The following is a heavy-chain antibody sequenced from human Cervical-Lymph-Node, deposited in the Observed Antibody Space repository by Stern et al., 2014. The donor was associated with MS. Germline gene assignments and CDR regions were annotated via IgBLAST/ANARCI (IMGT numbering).Heavy chain of an antibody. CDR3: ARAGYCSPSTCSDAFDI. CDR1: GYTFISHA. V-gene: IGHV1-3*01. Sequence: VQLVQSGAEVKDPGASVKVSCKASGYTFISHAMHWVRQAPGQTFEWMGLINGDNGNTKYSQKLQGRVPITRDKTTSTAYMELSSLTSEDTAVYYCARAGYCSPSTCSDAFDIWGQGTMVTVSS. J-gene: IGHJ3*02. CDR2: INGDNGNT. D-gene: IGHD2-15*01.